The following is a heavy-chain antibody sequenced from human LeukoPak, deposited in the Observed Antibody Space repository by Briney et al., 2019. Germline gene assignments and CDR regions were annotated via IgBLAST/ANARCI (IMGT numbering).Heavy chain of an antibody. V-gene: IGHV3-48*04. Sequence: GGSLRLSCAASGFTFSSYSMNWVRQAPGKGLEWVSYISSSGNTIYYADSVKGRFTISRDNAKNSLYLQMNSLRAEDTAVYYCARAPDYYDGSGYYPYYMDVWGKGTTVIVSS. CDR3: ARAPDYYDGSGYYPYYMDV. D-gene: IGHD3-22*01. CDR2: ISSSGNTI. J-gene: IGHJ6*03. CDR1: GFTFSSYS.